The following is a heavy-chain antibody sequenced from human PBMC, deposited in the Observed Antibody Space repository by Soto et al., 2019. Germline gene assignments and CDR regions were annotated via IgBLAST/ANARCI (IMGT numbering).Heavy chain of an antibody. V-gene: IGHV3-48*02. Sequence: EVQLVESGGGLVQPGGSLRLSCAASGFTFSTYDMNWVRQAPGKGLEWISFISSTSPTTSYADSVRGSFTISRDDARNSLYLQMNGLRDDDTAVYYCARDRDGDEDFDSWGQGTLVTVSS. J-gene: IGHJ4*02. D-gene: IGHD2-15*01. CDR1: GFTFSTYD. CDR3: ARDRDGDEDFDS. CDR2: ISSTSPTT.